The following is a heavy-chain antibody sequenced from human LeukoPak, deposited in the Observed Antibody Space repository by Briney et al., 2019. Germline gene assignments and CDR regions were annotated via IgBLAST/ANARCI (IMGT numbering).Heavy chain of an antibody. CDR3: ARKYYYGSGSPPGMDV. V-gene: IGHV4-31*03. D-gene: IGHD3-10*01. CDR2: IYYSGST. CDR1: GGSISSGGYY. Sequence: SETLSLTCTVSGGSISSGGYYWSWIRQHPGKGLERIGYIYYSGSTYYNPSLKSRVTISVDTSKNQFSLKLSSVTAADTAVYYCARKYYYGSGSPPGMDVWGKGTTVTVSS. J-gene: IGHJ6*04.